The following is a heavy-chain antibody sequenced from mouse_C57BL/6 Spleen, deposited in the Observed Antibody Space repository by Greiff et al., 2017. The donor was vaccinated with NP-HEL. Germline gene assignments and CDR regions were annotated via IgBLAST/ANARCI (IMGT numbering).Heavy chain of an antibody. CDR3: ARRFITTVVARGYAMDY. CDR2: ISSGSSTI. J-gene: IGHJ4*01. CDR1: GFTFSDYG. D-gene: IGHD1-1*01. V-gene: IGHV5-17*01. Sequence: VESGGGLVKPGGSLKLSCAASGFTFSDYGMHWVRQAPEKGLEWVAYISSGSSTIYYADTVKGRFTISRDNAKNTLFLQMTSLRSEDTAMYYCARRFITTVVARGYAMDYWGQGTSVTVSS.